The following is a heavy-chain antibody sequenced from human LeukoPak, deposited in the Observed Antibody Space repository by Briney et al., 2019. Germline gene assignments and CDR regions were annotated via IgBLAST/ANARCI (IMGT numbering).Heavy chain of an antibody. V-gene: IGHV3-23*01. D-gene: IGHD4-17*01. Sequence: PGGSLRLSCTASGLTFSAYAMMWVRQAPGKGPEWVSAIRGGGGSAFYADSVKGRFTISRDNSKYTLLLQMNSLRAEDTAVYYCARDPNGDYIGAFDMWGPGTMVTVSS. CDR3: ARDPNGDYIGAFDM. CDR1: GLTFSAYA. J-gene: IGHJ3*02. CDR2: IRGGGGSA.